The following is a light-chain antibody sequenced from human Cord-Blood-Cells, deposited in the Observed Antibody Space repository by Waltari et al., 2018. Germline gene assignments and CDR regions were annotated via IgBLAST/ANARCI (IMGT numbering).Light chain of an antibody. V-gene: IGKV1-39*01. J-gene: IGKJ1*01. CDR1: QSISSY. CDR3: QQSYSTPWT. Sequence: DIQMTQSPSSLSASVGDRVTITCRASQSISSYLNWYPQKPGKAPKLLIYAASSLQSGVPSRFSGSGSGTDFTLTIRRLQPEDFATYYCQQSYSTPWTFGQGTKVEIK. CDR2: AAS.